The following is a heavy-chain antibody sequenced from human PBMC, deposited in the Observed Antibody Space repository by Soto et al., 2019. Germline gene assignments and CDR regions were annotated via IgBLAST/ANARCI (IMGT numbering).Heavy chain of an antibody. V-gene: IGHV1-2*02. J-gene: IGHJ6*02. CDR2: INPKTAAT. CDR1: GYTFSDYF. CDR3: ARIKWGLDYYSGMDV. D-gene: IGHD1-26*01. Sequence: ASVKVSCKASGYTFSDYFIQWLRQAPGQGLEWVAWINPKTAATNYAKKFQDRVTLTSDTSFSTAYLELTRLRPDDTALYYCARIKWGLDYYSGMDVWGQGTAVTVSS.